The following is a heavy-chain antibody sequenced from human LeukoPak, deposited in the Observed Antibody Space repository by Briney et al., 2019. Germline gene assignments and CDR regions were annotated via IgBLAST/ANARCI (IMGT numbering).Heavy chain of an antibody. CDR1: GFTFSSYW. V-gene: IGHV3-7*03. CDR3: AKDREGKVPAAILDY. J-gene: IGHJ4*02. Sequence: PGGSLRLSCAASGFTFSSYWMSWVRQAPGKGLEWVANMKQDGSEKYYVDSVKGRFTISRDNAKNSLYLQMNSLRAEDTAVYYCAKDREGKVPAAILDYWGQGTLVTVSS. CDR2: MKQDGSEK. D-gene: IGHD2-2*01.